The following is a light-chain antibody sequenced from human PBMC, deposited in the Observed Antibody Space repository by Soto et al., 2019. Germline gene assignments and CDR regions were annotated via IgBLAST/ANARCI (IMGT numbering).Light chain of an antibody. J-gene: IGKJ5*01. CDR1: QGISNY. Sequence: DIQLTQSPSFLSASVGDRVTITCRASQGISNYLAWYQQTPGKAPKLLMYPASTLQSGVPSRFSGSGSGTEFTLTISSLQPEDFATYYCLQHNSYPITFGQGTRLEIK. CDR3: LQHNSYPIT. V-gene: IGKV1-9*01. CDR2: PAS.